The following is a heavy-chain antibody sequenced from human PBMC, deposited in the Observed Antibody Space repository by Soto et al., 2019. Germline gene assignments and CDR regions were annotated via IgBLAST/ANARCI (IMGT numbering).Heavy chain of an antibody. CDR3: ARSSEHYGDYGLPY. CDR2: IIPILGIA. CDR1: GGTFSSYT. D-gene: IGHD4-17*01. V-gene: IGHV1-69*02. J-gene: IGHJ4*02. Sequence: GASVKVSCKASGGTFSSYTISWVRQAPGQGLEWMGRIIPILGIANYAQKFQGRVTITADKSTSTAYMELSSLRSEDTAVYYCARSSEHYGDYGLPYWGQGTLVTVSS.